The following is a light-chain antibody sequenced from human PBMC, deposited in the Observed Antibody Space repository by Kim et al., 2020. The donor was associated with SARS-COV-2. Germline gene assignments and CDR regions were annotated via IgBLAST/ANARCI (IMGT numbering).Light chain of an antibody. CDR3: LLSYSGVRV. V-gene: IGLV7-46*01. J-gene: IGLJ3*02. CDR1: TGGVTSGHY. CDR2: DTT. Sequence: AVVTQEPSLTVSPGGTVTLTCASSTGGVTSGHYPYWFQQKPGQAPRTLIYDTTNKHSWTPARFSGSLLGGKAALTLSGAQPEDEANYYCLLSYSGVRVFGGGTQLTVL.